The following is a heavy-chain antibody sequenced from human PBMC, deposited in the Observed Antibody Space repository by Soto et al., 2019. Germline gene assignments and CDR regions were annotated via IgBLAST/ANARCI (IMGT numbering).Heavy chain of an antibody. CDR3: TTAPIGRYSYGYYFDY. J-gene: IGHJ4*02. V-gene: IGHV3-15*07. CDR2: IKSKTDGGTT. CDR1: SVSNAW. Sequence: SVSNAWMNWVRPAPGKGLEWVGRIKSKTDGGTTDYAAPVKGRFTISRDDSKNTLYLQMNSLKTEDTAVYYCTTAPIGRYSYGYYFDYWGQGTLVTVSS. D-gene: IGHD5-18*01.